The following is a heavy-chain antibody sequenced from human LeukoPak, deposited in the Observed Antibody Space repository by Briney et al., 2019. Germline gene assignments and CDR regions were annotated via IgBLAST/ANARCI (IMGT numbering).Heavy chain of an antibody. CDR1: GYTFTGYY. Sequence: ASVKVSCEASGYTFTGYYMHWVRQAPGQGLEWMGWINPNSGGTNYAQKFQGRVTMTRDTSISTAYIELSRLRSDDTAVYYCARLYYYDSSGYYSRDYWGQGTLVTVSS. D-gene: IGHD3-22*01. CDR2: INPNSGGT. V-gene: IGHV1-2*02. CDR3: ARLYYYDSSGYYSRDY. J-gene: IGHJ4*02.